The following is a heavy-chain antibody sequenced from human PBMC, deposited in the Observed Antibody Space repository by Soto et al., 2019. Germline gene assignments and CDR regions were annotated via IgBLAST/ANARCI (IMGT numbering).Heavy chain of an antibody. D-gene: IGHD2-2*01. V-gene: IGHV4-34*01. Sequence: SETLSLTCAVYGGSFSGYYWSWIRQPPGKGLEWIGEINHSGSTNYNPSLKSRVTISVDTSKNQFSLKLSSVTAADTAVYYCARVGRYCSSTSCYFEYWGQGTLVTVSS. J-gene: IGHJ4*02. CDR2: INHSGST. CDR3: ARVGRYCSSTSCYFEY. CDR1: GGSFSGYY.